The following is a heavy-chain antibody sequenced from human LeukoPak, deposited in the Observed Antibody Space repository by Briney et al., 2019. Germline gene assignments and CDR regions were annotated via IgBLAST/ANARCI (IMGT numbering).Heavy chain of an antibody. J-gene: IGHJ4*02. CDR2: ISSSGSTT. CDR1: GFTFSTYE. D-gene: IGHD5-18*01. Sequence: GVSLTLSCALSGFTFSTYEMKWVRQAPEKGGEWVSYISSSGSTTYYADSVKGRFTISRDNSKNSLYLQMNSLRTEDTALYYCAKDTVDTAMVTYFDYWGQGTLVTVAS. V-gene: IGHV3-48*03. CDR3: AKDTVDTAMVTYFDY.